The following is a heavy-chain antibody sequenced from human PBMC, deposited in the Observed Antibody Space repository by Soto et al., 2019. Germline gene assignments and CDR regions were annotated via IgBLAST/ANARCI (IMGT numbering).Heavy chain of an antibody. D-gene: IGHD2-15*01. CDR1: GGSISRSTYY. V-gene: IGHV4-39*01. Sequence: SETLSLTCTVSGGSISRSTYYWGCIRQPPGKGLEWIGSIYYSGSTYYNPSLKSRVTISVDASKNQFSLKLSSVTAADTAIYYCVGHDIVVVGRTTRPGVFDYWGQGALVTVSS. CDR2: IYYSGST. CDR3: VGHDIVVVGRTTRPGVFDY. J-gene: IGHJ4*02.